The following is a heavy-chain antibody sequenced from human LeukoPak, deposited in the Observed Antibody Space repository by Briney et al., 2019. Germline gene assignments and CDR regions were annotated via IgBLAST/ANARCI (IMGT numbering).Heavy chain of an antibody. V-gene: IGHV4-4*07. J-gene: IGHJ3*02. CDR2: IYTSGST. CDR3: ASARELPDAFDI. CDR1: GGSISSYY. Sequence: PSETLSLTCTVSGGSISSYYWNWIRQPAGKGLEWIGRIYTSGSTNYNPSLKSRVTMSVDTSKNQFSLRLSSVTAADTAVYYCASARELPDAFDIWGQGTMVTVSS. D-gene: IGHD1-26*01.